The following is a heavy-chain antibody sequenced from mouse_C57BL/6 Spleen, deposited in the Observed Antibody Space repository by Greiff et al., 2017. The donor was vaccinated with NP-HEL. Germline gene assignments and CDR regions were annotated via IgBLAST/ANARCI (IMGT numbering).Heavy chain of an antibody. J-gene: IGHJ1*03. CDR2: ISYSGST. CDR3: ARGGYDGWYFDV. CDR1: GYSITSGYD. V-gene: IGHV3-1*01. D-gene: IGHD2-2*01. Sequence: EVKLLESGPGMVKPSQSLSLTCTVTGYSITSGYDWHWIRHFPGNKLEWMGYISYSGSTNYNPSLKSRISITHDTSKNHFFLKLNSVTTEDTATYYCARGGYDGWYFDVWGTGTTVTVSS.